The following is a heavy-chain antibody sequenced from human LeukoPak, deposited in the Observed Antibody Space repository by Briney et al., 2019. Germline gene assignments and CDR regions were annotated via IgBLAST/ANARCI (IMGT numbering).Heavy chain of an antibody. Sequence: PSETLSLTCTVSGGSISNYYWSWIRQPPGKGLEWIGYIYYSGSTKYNPSLKSRVTISVDTSKNQFSLRLSSVTAADTAVYYCARKYSSSWYPRGYYFDYWGQGTLVTVSS. CDR1: GGSISNYY. J-gene: IGHJ4*02. V-gene: IGHV4-59*12. D-gene: IGHD6-13*01. CDR2: IYYSGST. CDR3: ARKYSSSWYPRGYYFDY.